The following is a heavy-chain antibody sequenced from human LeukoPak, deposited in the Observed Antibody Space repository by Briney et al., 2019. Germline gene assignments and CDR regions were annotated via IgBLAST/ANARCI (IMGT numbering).Heavy chain of an antibody. J-gene: IGHJ4*02. D-gene: IGHD3-16*01. CDR2: IKSKTDGGTT. V-gene: IGHV3-15*01. CDR1: GFTFNNAW. CDR3: TTGGLWFDD. Sequence: GGSLRLSCAASGFTFNNAWMMWVRQAPGKGREWVGRIKSKTDGGTTDTAAPVKGRFTISRDDSRNILYLQMNSLKTEDTAVYYCTTGGLWFDDWGQGTLVTVSS.